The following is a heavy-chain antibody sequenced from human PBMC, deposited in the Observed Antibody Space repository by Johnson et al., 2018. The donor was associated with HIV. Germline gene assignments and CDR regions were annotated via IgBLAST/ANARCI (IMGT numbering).Heavy chain of an antibody. D-gene: IGHD2-21*02. J-gene: IGHJ3*02. CDR2: IYTGGNA. CDR3: ARGEGAYCGGDCYYAFDI. V-gene: IGHV3-53*01. CDR1: GFTVSSKY. Sequence: VESGGGLIQPGGSLRLSCAASGFTVSSKYMSWVRQAPGKGLEWVSVIYTGGNAYYADSVKGRFTISRHNSKNTLYLQVDSLRVEDTAVYYCARGEGAYCGGDCYYAFDICGQGTMVTVSS.